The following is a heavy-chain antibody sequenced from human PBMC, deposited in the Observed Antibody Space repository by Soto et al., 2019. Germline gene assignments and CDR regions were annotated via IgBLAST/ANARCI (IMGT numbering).Heavy chain of an antibody. CDR3: ARMFPQYASVWNSNHYNFDY. D-gene: IGHD3-16*02. Sequence: QVQLQESGPGLVKPSQTLSLTCTVSGGSISSGDYYWTWIRQLPGKGLEWIGYIYYTGTTYYIPPLMRRVTRVVDKSKSQFSLKLKSVTVADTAVYYCARMFPQYASVWNSNHYNFDYWGLGTLVTVSS. V-gene: IGHV4-31*03. CDR1: GGSISSGDYY. J-gene: IGHJ4*02. CDR2: IYYTGTT.